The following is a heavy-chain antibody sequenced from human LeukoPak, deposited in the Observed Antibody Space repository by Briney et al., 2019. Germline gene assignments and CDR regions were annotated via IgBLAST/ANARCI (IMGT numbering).Heavy chain of an antibody. CDR1: GFTVSSNY. D-gene: IGHD3-16*01. V-gene: IGHV3-66*01. CDR2: IYSGGST. J-gene: IGHJ3*02. CDR3: ARWGRDLDAFDI. Sequence: GGSLRLSCAASGFTVSSNYMSWVRQAPGKGLEWVSGIYSGGSTYYADSVKGRFNISRDNSKNTLYLQMNSLRAEDTAVYYCARWGRDLDAFDIWGQGTMVTVSS.